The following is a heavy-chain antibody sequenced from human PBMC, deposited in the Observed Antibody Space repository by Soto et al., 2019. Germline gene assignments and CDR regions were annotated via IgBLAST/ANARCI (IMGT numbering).Heavy chain of an antibody. J-gene: IGHJ1*01. CDR3: ARGPMPVGAITS. CDR1: GFTFNTHS. D-gene: IGHD1-26*01. V-gene: IGHV3-48*01. CDR2: ISSGSSTI. Sequence: EVQLVESGGGLVQPGGSLRLSCAASGFTFNTHSMNWVRQTPGKGLEWISYISSGSSTIYYADSVKGRFTISRHNAKNSVYLQMNSLRAEDTAVYYCARGPMPVGAITSWGQGTLFTVSS.